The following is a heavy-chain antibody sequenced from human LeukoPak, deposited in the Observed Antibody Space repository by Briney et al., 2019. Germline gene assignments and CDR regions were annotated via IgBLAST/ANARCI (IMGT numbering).Heavy chain of an antibody. CDR1: GGSISSSSYY. D-gene: IGHD3-22*01. CDR3: AGGIYSGYYYYFDY. CDR2: IYYSGST. V-gene: IGHV4-39*07. Sequence: SETLSLTCTVSGGSISSSSYYWGWIRQPPGKGLEWIGSIYYSGSTYYNPSLKSRVTISVDTSKNQFSLKLSSVTAADTAVYYCAGGIYSGYYYYFDYWGQGTLVTVSS. J-gene: IGHJ4*02.